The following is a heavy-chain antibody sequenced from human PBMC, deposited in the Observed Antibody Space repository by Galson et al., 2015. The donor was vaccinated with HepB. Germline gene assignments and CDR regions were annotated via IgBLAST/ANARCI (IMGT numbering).Heavy chain of an antibody. CDR3: ARGRRRTKPFDP. CDR2: INHSGST. Sequence: ETLSLTCAVYGGSFSGYYWSWIRQPPGKGLEWIGEINHSGSTNYNPSLKSRVTISVDTSKNQFSLKLSSVTAADTAVYYCARGRRRTKPFDPWGQGTLVTVSS. J-gene: IGHJ5*02. CDR1: GGSFSGYY. V-gene: IGHV4-34*01.